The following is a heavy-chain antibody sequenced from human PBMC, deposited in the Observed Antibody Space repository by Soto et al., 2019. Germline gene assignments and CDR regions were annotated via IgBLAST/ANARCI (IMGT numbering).Heavy chain of an antibody. V-gene: IGHV3-9*01. J-gene: IGHJ4*02. CDR1: GFTFDDYA. CDR2: ISWNSGSI. CDR3: VKDNGFLEWLYFDY. D-gene: IGHD3-3*01. Sequence: PGGSLRLSCAASGFTFDDYAMHWVRQAPGKGLEWVSGISWNSGSIGYADSVKGRFTISRDNAKNSLYLQMNSLRAEDTALYYCVKDNGFLEWLYFDYWGQGTLVTVSS.